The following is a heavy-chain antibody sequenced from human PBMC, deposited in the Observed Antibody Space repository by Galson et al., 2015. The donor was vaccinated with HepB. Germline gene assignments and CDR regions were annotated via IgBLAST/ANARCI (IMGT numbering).Heavy chain of an antibody. Sequence: SVKVSCKASGYTFSGYYMHWVRQAPGQGLEWMGWINPSSGGTNYAQKFHGRVTMTRDTSISTAYMELSRLRSDDTALYYCARVIVGATFYYYGMDVWGQGTTVTVSS. V-gene: IGHV1-2*02. CDR2: INPSSGGT. CDR1: GYTFSGYY. D-gene: IGHD1-26*01. J-gene: IGHJ6*02. CDR3: ARVIVGATFYYYGMDV.